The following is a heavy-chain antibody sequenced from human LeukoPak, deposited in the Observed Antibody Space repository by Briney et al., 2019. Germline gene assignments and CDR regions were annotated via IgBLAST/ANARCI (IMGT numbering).Heavy chain of an antibody. CDR2: ISYSGTT. D-gene: IGHD4-17*01. CDR1: GESFRGYY. CDR3: ARMRHGDYFDY. J-gene: IGHJ4*02. Sequence: SETLSLTCAVYGESFRGYYWSWIRQPPGKALEWIGYISYSGTTNYNPSLKSRVTISVDTSKNQFSLKLTSVTAADTAVYYCARMRHGDYFDYWGQGTLVTVSS. V-gene: IGHV4-59*01.